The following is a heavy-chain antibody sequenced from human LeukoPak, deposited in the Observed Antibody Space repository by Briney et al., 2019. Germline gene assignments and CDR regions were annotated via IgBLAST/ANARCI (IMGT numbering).Heavy chain of an antibody. CDR3: ARDGRSQPDAFDI. Sequence: SETLSLTCTVSGGSISGYYYTWIRQPPGKGLEWIGYIYYSGSTNYNPSLKSRVTISVDTSKNQFSLKLSSVTAADTAVYYCARDGRSQPDAFDIWGQGTMVTVSS. D-gene: IGHD2-2*01. CDR2: IYYSGST. J-gene: IGHJ3*02. V-gene: IGHV4-59*01. CDR1: GGSISGYY.